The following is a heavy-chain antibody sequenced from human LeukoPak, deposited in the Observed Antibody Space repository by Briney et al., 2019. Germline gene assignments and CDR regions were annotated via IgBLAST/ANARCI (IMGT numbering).Heavy chain of an antibody. J-gene: IGHJ6*03. D-gene: IGHD3-3*01. CDR3: ARGRGRYDFWSGLYYYYYYMDV. Sequence: SETLSLTCAVYGGSFSGYYWSWIRQPPGKGLEWIGEINHSGSTNYNPSLKSRVTISVDTSKNQFSLKLSSVTAADTAVYYCARGRGRYDFWSGLYYYYYYMDVWGKGTTVTVSS. CDR1: GGSFSGYY. CDR2: INHSGST. V-gene: IGHV4-34*01.